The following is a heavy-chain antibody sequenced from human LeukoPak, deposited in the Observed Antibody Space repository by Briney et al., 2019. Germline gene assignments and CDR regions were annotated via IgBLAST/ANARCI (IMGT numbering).Heavy chain of an antibody. J-gene: IGHJ5*02. V-gene: IGHV4-4*02. CDR1: GFTVSNNY. Sequence: GSLRLSCAASGFTVSNNYMSWVRQAPGKGLEWIGEIFHSGSTNYNPSLKSRVTISVDKSKNQFSLKVSSVTAADTAVYYCARDNGGAVFDPWGQGTLVTVSS. CDR2: IFHSGST. CDR3: ARDNGGAVFDP. D-gene: IGHD3-10*01.